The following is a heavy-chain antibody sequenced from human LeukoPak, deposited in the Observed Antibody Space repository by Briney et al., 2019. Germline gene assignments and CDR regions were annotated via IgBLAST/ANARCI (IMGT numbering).Heavy chain of an antibody. CDR2: MYYSGST. D-gene: IGHD3-3*01. V-gene: IGHV4-61*05. CDR1: GGSISSSSYY. CDR3: QCYDFWSSYIL. Sequence: SETLSLTCTVSGGSISSSSYYWGWIRQPPGKGLEWIAYMYYSGSTNYNPSLKSRVTISVDTSKNQFSLKLSSVTAADTAVYYCQCYDFWSSYILWGQGTLVTVSS. J-gene: IGHJ4*02.